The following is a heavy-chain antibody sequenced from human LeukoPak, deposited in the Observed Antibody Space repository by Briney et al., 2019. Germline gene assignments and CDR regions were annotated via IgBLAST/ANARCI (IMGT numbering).Heavy chain of an antibody. V-gene: IGHV3-23*01. CDR2: ISGSGGST. CDR3: AKCYYDILTGYHMPPYYFDY. CDR1: GFTFSSYG. Sequence: GGSLRLSCAASGFTFSSYGMSWVRQAPGRGLEWVSAISGSGGSTYYADSVKGRFTIPRDNSKNTLYLQMNSLRAEDTAVYYCAKCYYDILTGYHMPPYYFDYWGQGTLVTVSS. D-gene: IGHD3-9*01. J-gene: IGHJ4*02.